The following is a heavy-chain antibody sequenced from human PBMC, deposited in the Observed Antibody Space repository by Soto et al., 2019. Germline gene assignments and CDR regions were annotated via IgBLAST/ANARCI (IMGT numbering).Heavy chain of an antibody. Sequence: SETLSLTCTVSGGSISSGGYYWSWIRQHPGKGLEWIGYIYYSGSTYYNPSLKSRVTISVDTSKNQFSLKLGSVTAADTAVYYCARGGRITIFGVLFLNWFDPWGQGTLVTVSS. J-gene: IGHJ5*02. CDR3: ARGGRITIFGVLFLNWFDP. V-gene: IGHV4-31*03. D-gene: IGHD3-3*01. CDR1: GGSISSGGYY. CDR2: IYYSGST.